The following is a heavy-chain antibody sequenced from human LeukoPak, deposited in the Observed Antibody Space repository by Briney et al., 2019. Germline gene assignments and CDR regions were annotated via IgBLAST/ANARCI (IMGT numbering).Heavy chain of an antibody. CDR2: ISGSGGST. CDR1: GFTFSSYA. CDR3: ASTPSESVVTHDY. V-gene: IGHV3-23*01. Sequence: GGSLRLSCAASGFTFSSYAMSWVRQAPVRGLEWVSAISGSGGSTYYADSVKGRFTISRDNSKNTLYLQMNSLRAEDTAVYYCASTPSESVVTHDYWGQGTLVTVSS. J-gene: IGHJ4*02. D-gene: IGHD4-23*01.